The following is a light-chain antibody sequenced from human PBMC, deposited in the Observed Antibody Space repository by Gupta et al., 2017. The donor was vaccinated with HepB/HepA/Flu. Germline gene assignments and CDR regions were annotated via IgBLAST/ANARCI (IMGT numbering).Light chain of an antibody. V-gene: IGLV3-25*03. CDR2: QDK. Sequence: ALTPPPSVWVSPAQTARITCSGDTLSRQYTYWYQQRPGQAPILIIFQDKERPPGIPERFSASSSGTTASLTISDVQSEDAADYFCQSLDASGRVFGGGTKLTVL. J-gene: IGLJ3*02. CDR1: TLSRQY. CDR3: QSLDASGRV.